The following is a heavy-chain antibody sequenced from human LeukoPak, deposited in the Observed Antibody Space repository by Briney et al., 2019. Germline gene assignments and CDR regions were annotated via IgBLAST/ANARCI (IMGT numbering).Heavy chain of an antibody. V-gene: IGHV1-8*02. CDR2: INPNSGNT. J-gene: IGHJ4*02. CDR1: GYTFTGYY. D-gene: IGHD4-17*01. Sequence: ASVKVSCKASGYTFTGYYMHWVRQAPGQGLEWMGWINPNSGNTGYAQKFQGRVTMTRNTSISTAYMELSSLRSEDTAVYYCARGRKGTTVVYWGQGTLVTVSS. CDR3: ARGRKGTTVVY.